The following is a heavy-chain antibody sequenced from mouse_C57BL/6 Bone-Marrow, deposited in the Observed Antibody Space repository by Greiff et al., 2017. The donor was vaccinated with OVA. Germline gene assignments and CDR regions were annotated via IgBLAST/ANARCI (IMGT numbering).Heavy chain of an antibody. D-gene: IGHD2-3*01. CDR1: GYTFTTYP. CDR2: FHPYNDDT. J-gene: IGHJ2*01. Sequence: QVQLQQSGAELVKPGASVKMSCKASGYTFTTYPIEWMKQNHGKSLEWIGNFHPYNDDTKYNEKFKGKATLTVEKSSSTVYLELSRLTSDDSAVYYYAKTRADGSYFDYWGQGTTLTVSS. V-gene: IGHV1-47*01. CDR3: AKTRADGSYFDY.